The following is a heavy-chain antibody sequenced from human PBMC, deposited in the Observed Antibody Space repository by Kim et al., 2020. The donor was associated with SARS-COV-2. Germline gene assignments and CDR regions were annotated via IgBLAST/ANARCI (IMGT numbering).Heavy chain of an antibody. D-gene: IGHD3-3*01. CDR2: IIPIFGTA. V-gene: IGHV1-69*13. Sequence: SVKVSCKASGGTFSSYAISWVQQAPGQGLEWMGGIIPIFGTANYAQKFQGRVTITADESTSTAYMELSSLRSEDTAVYYCAREVIKGYDFWSGYYGWFDPWGQGTLVTVSS. CDR1: GGTFSSYA. J-gene: IGHJ5*02. CDR3: AREVIKGYDFWSGYYGWFDP.